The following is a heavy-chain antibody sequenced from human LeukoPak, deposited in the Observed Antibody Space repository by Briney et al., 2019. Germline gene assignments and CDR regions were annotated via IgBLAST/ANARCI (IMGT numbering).Heavy chain of an antibody. CDR1: GFTFSSYG. J-gene: IGHJ4*02. CDR3: AKGTYCGGDCYYLDY. CDR2: IRYDGSNK. Sequence: GGSLRLSCAASGFTFSSYGMHWVRQAPGKGLEWVAFIRYDGSNKYYADSVKGRFTISRDNSKNTLYLQMNSLRAEDTAVYYRAKGTYCGGDCYYLDYWGQGTLVTVSS. V-gene: IGHV3-30*02. D-gene: IGHD2-21*02.